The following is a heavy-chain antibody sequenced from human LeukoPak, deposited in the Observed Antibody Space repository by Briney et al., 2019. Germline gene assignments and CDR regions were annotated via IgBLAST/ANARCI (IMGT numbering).Heavy chain of an antibody. V-gene: IGHV1-2*02. CDR1: GYTFTGYY. D-gene: IGHD3-9*01. CDR2: INPNSGGT. Sequence: ASVKVSCKASGYTFTGYYMHWVRQAPGQGLGGMGWINPNSGGTNYAQKFYARVTMTRDTSISTAYMELSRLRSDDTAVFYCARSPDILTGENFDYWGQGTLVTVSS. CDR3: ARSPDILTGENFDY. J-gene: IGHJ4*02.